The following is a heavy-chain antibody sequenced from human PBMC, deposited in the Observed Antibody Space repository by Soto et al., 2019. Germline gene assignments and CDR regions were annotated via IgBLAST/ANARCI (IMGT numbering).Heavy chain of an antibody. CDR2: ISVYNGNT. D-gene: IGHD3-22*01. Sequence: QVQLVQSGAEVKKAGASVKVSCKASGYTFITYGITWVRQAPGQGLEWMGWISVYNGNTIYAQNLQGRVTMTTDTSTTTAYMELRSLRSDDTAVYYCARVVYDSSGYWGHFDYWGQGTLVTLSS. CDR1: GYTFITYG. V-gene: IGHV1-18*01. J-gene: IGHJ4*02. CDR3: ARVVYDSSGYWGHFDY.